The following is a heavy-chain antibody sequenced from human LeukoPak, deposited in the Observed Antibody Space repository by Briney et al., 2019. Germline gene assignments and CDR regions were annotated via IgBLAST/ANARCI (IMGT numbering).Heavy chain of an antibody. CDR1: GGSISSYY. CDR3: ARQEQRPYYYYGMDV. Sequence: SETLSLTCTVSGGSISSYYWSWIRQPPGKGLEWIGYIYYSGSTNYNPSLKSRVTISVDTSKNQFSLKLSSVTAADTAVYYCARQEQRPYYYYGMDVWGQGTTVTVSS. D-gene: IGHD6-25*01. V-gene: IGHV4-59*08. J-gene: IGHJ6*02. CDR2: IYYSGST.